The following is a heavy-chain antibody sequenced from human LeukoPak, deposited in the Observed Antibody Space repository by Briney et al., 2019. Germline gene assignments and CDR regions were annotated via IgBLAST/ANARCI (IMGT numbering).Heavy chain of an antibody. CDR3: ARVRDELQLPYYFDY. J-gene: IGHJ4*02. D-gene: IGHD5-24*01. V-gene: IGHV1-69*05. Sequence: SVKVSCKASGGTFSSYAISWVRQAPGQGLEWMGGIIPIVGTANYAQTFQGRVTITTDESTSTDYMELSSLRSEDTAVYYCARVRDELQLPYYFDYWGQGTLVTVSS. CDR1: GGTFSSYA. CDR2: IIPIVGTA.